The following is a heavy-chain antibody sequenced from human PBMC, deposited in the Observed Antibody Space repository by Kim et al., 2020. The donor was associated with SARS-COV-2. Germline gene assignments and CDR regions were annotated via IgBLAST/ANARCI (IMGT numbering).Heavy chain of an antibody. Sequence: GESLKISCKGSGYILSSYWIGWVRQMPGKGLEWMGIIYPGDSDTSYRPSFQGQVTISADKSISTAYLQWSSLKASDTAMYYCATSPSYDYVWGSFDYWGQGTLVTVSS. CDR2: IYPGDSDT. J-gene: IGHJ4*02. CDR1: GYILSSYW. D-gene: IGHD3-16*01. CDR3: ATSPSYDYVWGSFDY. V-gene: IGHV5-51*01.